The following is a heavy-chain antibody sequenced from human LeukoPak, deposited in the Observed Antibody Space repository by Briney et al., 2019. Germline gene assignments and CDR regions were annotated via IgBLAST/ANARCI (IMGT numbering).Heavy chain of an antibody. D-gene: IGHD6-6*01. CDR3: ARGRGPAAREDY. J-gene: IGHJ4*02. V-gene: IGHV4-34*01. CDR1: GGSFSGYF. Sequence: KPSETLSLTCAVYGGSFSGYFWSWIRQPPGKGLEWIGEIHHSGSTNYNPSLKSRVTISEDTSKNQLSLKLSSVTAADTAMYYCARGRGPAAREDYWGQGTLVTVSS. CDR2: IHHSGST.